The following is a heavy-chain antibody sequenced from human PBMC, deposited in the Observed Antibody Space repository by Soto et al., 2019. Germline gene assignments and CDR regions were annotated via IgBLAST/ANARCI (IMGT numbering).Heavy chain of an antibody. V-gene: IGHV4-59*08. Sequence: TSETLSLTCTVSGGSISSYYWSWIRQPPGKGLEWIGYIYYSGSTNYNPSLKSRVTISVDTSKNQFSLKLSSVTAADTAVYYCARRDSSGWYGIYFDYWGQGTLVTVSS. CDR1: GGSISSYY. CDR3: ARRDSSGWYGIYFDY. CDR2: IYYSGST. D-gene: IGHD6-19*01. J-gene: IGHJ4*02.